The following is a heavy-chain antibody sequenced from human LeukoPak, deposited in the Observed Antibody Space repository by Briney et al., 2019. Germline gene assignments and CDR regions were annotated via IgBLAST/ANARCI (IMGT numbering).Heavy chain of an antibody. CDR3: AKDHTRRGSNFDY. J-gene: IGHJ4*02. CDR2: ISGSGGST. CDR1: GFTFSSYG. Sequence: GGSLRLSCAASGFTFSSYGMSWVRQAPGKGLGWVSAISGSGGSTYYADSVKDRFTISRDNSKNTLYLQMNSLRAEDTAVYYCAKDHTRRGSNFDYWGQGTLVTVSS. V-gene: IGHV3-23*01. D-gene: IGHD3-16*01.